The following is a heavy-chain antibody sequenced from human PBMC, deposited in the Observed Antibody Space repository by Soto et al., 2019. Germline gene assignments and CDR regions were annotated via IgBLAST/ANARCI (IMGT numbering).Heavy chain of an antibody. CDR3: ARQMRGPIPYFGWLSPVTS. CDR1: GGSFSGYY. V-gene: IGHV4-34*01. CDR2: INHSGST. Sequence: SETLSLTCAVYGGSFSGYYWSWIRQTPGEGLEWIGDINHSGSTNYNPSLKSRVTMSVDASKNQFSMRLRSVTAADAAVYFCARQMRGPIPYFGWLSPVTSWGQGTQVTVSS. J-gene: IGHJ4*02. D-gene: IGHD3-9*01.